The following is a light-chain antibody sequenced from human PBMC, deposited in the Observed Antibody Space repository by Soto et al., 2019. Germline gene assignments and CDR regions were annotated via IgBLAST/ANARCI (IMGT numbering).Light chain of an antibody. V-gene: IGKV3-20*01. CDR1: QSVSSSH. CDR2: GAS. J-gene: IGKJ1*01. Sequence: EIVLTQSPGTLSLSPGERGTLSCRASQSVSSSHLAWYQQKPRQAPRLLIYGASSRATGIPDRFSGSGSGTDFSLTISRLEPEDFAVYYCQQYGSSPWTFGQGIKVEVK. CDR3: QQYGSSPWT.